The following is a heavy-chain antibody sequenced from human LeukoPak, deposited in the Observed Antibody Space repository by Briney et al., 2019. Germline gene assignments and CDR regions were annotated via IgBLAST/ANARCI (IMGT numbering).Heavy chain of an antibody. J-gene: IGHJ4*02. CDR2: ISYSGST. CDR3: ARLYSSSLGRVFDY. V-gene: IGHV4-59*01. D-gene: IGHD6-13*01. CDR1: GVSISSYY. Sequence: PSETLSLTCTVSGVSISSYYWSWIRQPPGKGLEWIGYISYSGSTNYNSSLKSRVTISVDTSKNQFSLKLSSVTAADTAIYYCARLYSSSLGRVFDYWGQGTLVTVSS.